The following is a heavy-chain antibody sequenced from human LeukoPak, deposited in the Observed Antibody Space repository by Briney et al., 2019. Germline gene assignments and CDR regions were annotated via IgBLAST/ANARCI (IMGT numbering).Heavy chain of an antibody. CDR3: ARGRIVVPAAIGEYFQY. CDR1: GYTFSGYD. Sequence: GASVKVSCKASGYTFSGYDMHWVRQAPGQGLEWMGWINPNSGGTNYAQKFQGRVTMTRDTSISTAYMELSRLRSDDTAVYYCARGRIVVPAAIGEYFQYWGQGTLVTVSS. J-gene: IGHJ1*01. CDR2: INPNSGGT. V-gene: IGHV1-2*02. D-gene: IGHD2-2*01.